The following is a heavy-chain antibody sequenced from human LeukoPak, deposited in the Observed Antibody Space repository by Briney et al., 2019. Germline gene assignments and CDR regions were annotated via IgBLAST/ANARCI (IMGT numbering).Heavy chain of an antibody. Sequence: ASVKVSCKASGGTFSSYAISWVRQAPGQGLEWMGWINPNSGGTNYAQKFQGRVTMTRDTSISTAYMELSRLRSDDTAVYYCARDPGSGYSNSLEWGQGTLVTVSS. V-gene: IGHV1-2*02. CDR1: GGTFSSYA. J-gene: IGHJ4*02. CDR2: INPNSGGT. D-gene: IGHD3-22*01. CDR3: ARDPGSGYSNSLE.